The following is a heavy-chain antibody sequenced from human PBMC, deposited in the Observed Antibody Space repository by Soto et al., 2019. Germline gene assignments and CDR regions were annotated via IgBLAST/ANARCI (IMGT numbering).Heavy chain of an antibody. CDR2: ISGSGGST. D-gene: IGHD3-3*01. J-gene: IGHJ4*02. CDR3: AKAVDFWSGYIDY. CDR1: GFTFSSYA. Sequence: PGGSLRLSCAASGFTFSSYAMSWVRQAPGKGLEWVSAISGSGGSTYYADSAKGRFTISRDNSKNTLYLQMNSLRAEDTAVYYCAKAVDFWSGYIDYWGQGTLVTVSS. V-gene: IGHV3-23*01.